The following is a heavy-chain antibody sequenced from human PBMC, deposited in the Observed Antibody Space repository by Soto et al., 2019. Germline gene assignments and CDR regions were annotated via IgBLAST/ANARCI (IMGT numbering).Heavy chain of an antibody. D-gene: IGHD3-16*02. CDR3: AKSGELSIQFDY. V-gene: IGHV3-23*01. CDR2: ISGSGGST. Sequence: EVQLLESGGGLVQPGGSLRLSCAASGFTFSSYAMSWVRQAPGKGLEWVSAISGSGGSTYYADSVKGRFTISRDNSKNTLYLQMNILRAEDTAVYYCAKSGELSIQFDYWGQGTLVTVSS. CDR1: GFTFSSYA. J-gene: IGHJ4*02.